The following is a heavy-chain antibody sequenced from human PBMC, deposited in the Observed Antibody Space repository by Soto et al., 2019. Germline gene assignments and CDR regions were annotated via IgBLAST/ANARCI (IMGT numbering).Heavy chain of an antibody. J-gene: IGHJ6*02. V-gene: IGHV1-18*01. CDR3: AMVDVYVTPSPQDV. CDR2: INTYNGNT. D-gene: IGHD3-16*01. CDR1: GYTFTRYG. Sequence: QVQLVQSGAEVKNPGASVKVSFKASGYTFTRYGFGWARQAPGQGLEWMGWINTYNGNTNYAQNVQGRVTLTTDTSTSTAYMELRSLRSNDTAIYYCAMVDVYVTPSPQDVWGQGTTVIVSS.